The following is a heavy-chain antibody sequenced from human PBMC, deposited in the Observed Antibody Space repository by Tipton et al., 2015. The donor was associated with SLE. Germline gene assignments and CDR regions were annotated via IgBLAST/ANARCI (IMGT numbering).Heavy chain of an antibody. Sequence: TLSLTCTVSGGSISSDYWSWIRQPPGKGLEWIGYIYYSGTTSYNPSLKSRVTISGDTSKNQLSLKLSSVTAADTAVYYCARHYAFTFDYWGQGTLVTVSS. CDR3: ARHYAFTFDY. D-gene: IGHD2-2*01. V-gene: IGHV4-59*08. J-gene: IGHJ4*02. CDR2: IYYSGTT. CDR1: GGSISSDY.